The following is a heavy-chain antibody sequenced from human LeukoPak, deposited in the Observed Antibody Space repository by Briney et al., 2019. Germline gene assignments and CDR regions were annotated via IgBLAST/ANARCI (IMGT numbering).Heavy chain of an antibody. CDR2: IYYSGST. CDR3: ARGGYCSSTSCYVFDS. CDR1: GGSISTHY. V-gene: IGHV4-59*11. Sequence: KPAETLSLTCSVSGGSISTHYWSWIRQPPGKGLEWIGYIYYSGSTNYNPSLKSRVTISVDKSKSQFSLELTSVTAADTALYYCARGGYCSSTSCYVFDSWGQGTLVTVSS. D-gene: IGHD2-2*01. J-gene: IGHJ4*02.